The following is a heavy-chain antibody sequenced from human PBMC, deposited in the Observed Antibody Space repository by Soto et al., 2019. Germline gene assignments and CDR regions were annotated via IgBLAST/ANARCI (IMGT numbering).Heavy chain of an antibody. J-gene: IGHJ5*01. D-gene: IGHD4-17*01. CDR3: TRLGPSRLSVSTFDS. Sequence: QVLLQESGPGLVKPSETLSLTCSVSSDSTVDSDYYWGWVRQAPGKGLEWLGSIYYSGSTYYNPSLKTRLSMSVDTSKNQFSLTMYSVPATDTAVYYCTRLGPSRLSVSTFDSWGQGTLVNVSS. CDR1: SDSTVDSDYY. V-gene: IGHV4-39*01. CDR2: IYYSGST.